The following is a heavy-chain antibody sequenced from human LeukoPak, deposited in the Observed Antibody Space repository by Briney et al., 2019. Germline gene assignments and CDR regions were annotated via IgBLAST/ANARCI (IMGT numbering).Heavy chain of an antibody. D-gene: IGHD3-16*01. CDR2: ISKDGRKD. J-gene: IGHJ4*02. V-gene: IGHV3-30*04. CDR1: GFSFSTSG. CDR3: ARDLLNYGTAYYDVGIFGS. Sequence: GGSRRLSCEASGFSFSTSGVHWVRQAPGKGLEWMAVISKDGRKDHYADSMKGRFTISRDNSKSTLFLQMNSLRPEDTAIYYCARDLLNYGTAYYDVGIFGSWGQGTRVTVSS.